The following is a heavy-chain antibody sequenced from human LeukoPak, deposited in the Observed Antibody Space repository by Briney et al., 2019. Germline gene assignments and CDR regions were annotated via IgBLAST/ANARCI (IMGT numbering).Heavy chain of an antibody. CDR2: ISGGGGSST. D-gene: IGHD3-22*01. V-gene: IGHV3-23*01. Sequence: GGSLRLSCAASGFTFSSYAMSWVRQSPGKGLEWVSAISGGGGSSTYYADSVKGRFTISRDTSKNTLYLQMNSLRAEDTAVYYCAKDVNYYDSSGYSIFQHWGQGTLVTVS. CDR3: AKDVNYYDSSGYSIFQH. J-gene: IGHJ1*01. CDR1: GFTFSSYA.